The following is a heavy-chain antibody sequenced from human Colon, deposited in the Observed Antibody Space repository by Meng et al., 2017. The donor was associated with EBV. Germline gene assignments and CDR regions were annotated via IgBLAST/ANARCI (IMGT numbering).Heavy chain of an antibody. V-gene: IGHV4-31*09. CDR2: IYYSGST. D-gene: IGHD3-22*01. CDR1: GGSISSGGYY. Sequence: QVQLQESGPGLVKPSXXLXLTCTVSGGSISSGGYYWSWIRQHPGKGLEWIGYIYYSGSTYYNPSLKSRVTISLDKSKNQLSLKLNSVTAADTAVYYCASSDYYRSDYWGQGTLVTVSS. CDR3: ASSDYYRSDY. J-gene: IGHJ4*02.